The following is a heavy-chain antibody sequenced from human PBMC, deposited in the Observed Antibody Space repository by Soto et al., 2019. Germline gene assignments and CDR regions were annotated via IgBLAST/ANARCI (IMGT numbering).Heavy chain of an antibody. CDR3: AKGGSTSSWPYYYGMAV. D-gene: IGHD2-2*01. J-gene: IGHJ6*02. Sequence: EVQLLESGGGLVQPGGSLRLSCAASGFTFSSYAMSWVRQAPGKGLEWVSAISGSGGSTYYADSVKGRFTISRDNSKNTLYLQMNRLRGEDTAVYYCAKGGSTSSWPYYYGMAVWGQGTTVTVSS. CDR2: ISGSGGST. V-gene: IGHV3-23*01. CDR1: GFTFSSYA.